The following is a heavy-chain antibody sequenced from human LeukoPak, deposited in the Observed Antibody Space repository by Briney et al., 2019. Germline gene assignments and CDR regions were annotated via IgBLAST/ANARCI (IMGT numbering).Heavy chain of an antibody. CDR3: TRGINWFDP. V-gene: IGHV3-49*04. J-gene: IGHJ5*02. Sequence: GGSLRLSRTASGFTFGDYAMSWVRQAPGKGLEWVGFIRSKAYGGTTEYAASVKGRFTISRDDSKSIAYLQMNSLKTEDTAVYYCTRGINWFDPWGQGTLVTVSS. CDR2: IRSKAYGGTT. D-gene: IGHD2-15*01. CDR1: GFTFGDYA.